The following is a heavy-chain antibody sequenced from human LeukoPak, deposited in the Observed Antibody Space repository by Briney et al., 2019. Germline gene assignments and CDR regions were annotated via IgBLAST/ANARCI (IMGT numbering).Heavy chain of an antibody. CDR3: ARIVLTRIDY. Sequence: GESLKISCKGSGYSFTSYWIGWVRQMPGKGLEWLGIIYPCDSDTRCSPSFQGQVTISPDKSHSPSYLQGSSLKASDTAMYYRARIVLTRIDYWGQGTLVTVSS. V-gene: IGHV5-51*01. CDR2: IYPCDSDT. CDR1: GYSFTSYW. J-gene: IGHJ4*02. D-gene: IGHD4/OR15-4a*01.